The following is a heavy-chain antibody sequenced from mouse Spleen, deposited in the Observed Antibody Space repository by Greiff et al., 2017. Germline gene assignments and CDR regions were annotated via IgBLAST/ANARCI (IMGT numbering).Heavy chain of an antibody. CDR1: GFTFSDYG. D-gene: IGHD2-14*01. V-gene: IGHV5-17*01. CDR2: ISSGSSTI. J-gene: IGHJ3*01. Sequence: EVQLVESGGGLVKPGGSLKLSCAASGFTFSDYGMHWVRQAPEKGLEWVAYISSGSSTIYYADTVKGRFTISRDNAKNTLFLQMTSLRSEDTAMYYCARPYYRYAWFAYWGQGTLVTVSA. CDR3: ARPYYRYAWFAY.